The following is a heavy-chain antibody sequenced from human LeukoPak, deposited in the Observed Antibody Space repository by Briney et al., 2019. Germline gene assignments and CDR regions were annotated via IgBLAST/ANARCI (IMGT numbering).Heavy chain of an antibody. D-gene: IGHD3-3*01. CDR2: ISSDSNYI. CDR1: GFTFSDSY. J-gene: IGHJ4*02. V-gene: IGHV3-11*06. CDR3: ARDRGITIFGVPSDY. Sequence: GGSLRLSCAASGFTFSDSYMSWIRQAPGKGLEWVSSISSDSNYIYYADSVKGRFTISRDNAKNSLYLQMISLRAEDTAVYYCARDRGITIFGVPSDYWGQGTLVTVSP.